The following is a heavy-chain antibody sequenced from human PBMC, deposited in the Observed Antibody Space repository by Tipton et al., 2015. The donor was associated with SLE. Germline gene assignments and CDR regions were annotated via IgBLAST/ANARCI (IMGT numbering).Heavy chain of an antibody. CDR1: GGSISSYY. J-gene: IGHJ4*02. V-gene: IGHV4-4*07. CDR2: IYTSGNT. D-gene: IGHD1-26*01. Sequence: TLSLTCTVSGGSISSYYWVWIRQPAGRGLEWIGRIYTSGNTNYNPSLKSRVTMSEDTSKNQFSLKLTSVTAADTAVYYCASGVPSSGSYWVYFDHWGQGILVTVSS. CDR3: ASGVPSSGSYWVYFDH.